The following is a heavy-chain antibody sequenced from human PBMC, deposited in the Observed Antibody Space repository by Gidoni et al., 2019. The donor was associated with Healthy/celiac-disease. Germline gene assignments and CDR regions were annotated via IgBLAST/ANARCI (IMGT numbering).Heavy chain of an antibody. CDR3: ARDSGLGYCSSTSCYRSYYGMDV. CDR1: GFTFSSYS. D-gene: IGHD2-2*01. Sequence: EVQLVESGGGLVQPGGSLRLSCAASGFTFSSYSMTWVRQAPGKGLEWVSYISSSSSTIYYADSVKGRFTISRDNAKNSLYLQMNSLRDEDTAVYYCARDSGLGYCSSTSCYRSYYGMDVWGQGTTVTVSS. J-gene: IGHJ6*02. V-gene: IGHV3-48*02. CDR2: ISSSSSTI.